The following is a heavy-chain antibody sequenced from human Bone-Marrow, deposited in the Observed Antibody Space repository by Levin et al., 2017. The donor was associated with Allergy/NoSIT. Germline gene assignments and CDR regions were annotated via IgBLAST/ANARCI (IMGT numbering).Heavy chain of an antibody. J-gene: IGHJ4*02. CDR1: GDSISSGAYY. D-gene: IGHD5-18*01. CDR2: IYYSGST. Sequence: SETLSLTCTVSGDSISSGAYYWSWIRQHPGKGLEWIGYIYYSGSTYYNPSLKSRVTISVDTSKNQFSLKLSSVTAADTAVYYCAKVGYSYGEYNFDYWGQGTLVTVSS. V-gene: IGHV4-31*03. CDR3: AKVGYSYGEYNFDY.